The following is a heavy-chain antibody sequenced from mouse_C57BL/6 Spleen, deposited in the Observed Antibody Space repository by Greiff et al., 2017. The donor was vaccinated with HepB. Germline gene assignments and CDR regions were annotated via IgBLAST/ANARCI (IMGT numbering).Heavy chain of an antibody. V-gene: IGHV1-26*01. CDR3: ARPVPYFDV. CDR1: GYTFTDYY. Sequence: VQLQQSGPELVKPGASVKISCKASGYTFTDYYMNWVKQSHGKSLEWIGDINPNNGGTSYNQKFKGKATLTVDKSSSTAYMELRSLTSEDSAVYYCARPVPYFDVWGTGTTVTVSS. J-gene: IGHJ1*03. CDR2: INPNNGGT.